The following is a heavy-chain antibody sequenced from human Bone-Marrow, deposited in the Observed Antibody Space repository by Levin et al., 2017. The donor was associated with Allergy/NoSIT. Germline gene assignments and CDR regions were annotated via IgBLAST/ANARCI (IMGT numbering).Heavy chain of an antibody. V-gene: IGHV6-1*01. J-gene: IGHJ4*02. Sequence: PSIGLEWLGRTYYRSKWYYDYAMSVKGRISINLDTSENQLSLHLNSVTPEDTAVYYCARGIYTSFDSWGQGTLVTVSS. CDR2: TYYRSKWYY. D-gene: IGHD2-2*02. CDR3: ARGIYTSFDS.